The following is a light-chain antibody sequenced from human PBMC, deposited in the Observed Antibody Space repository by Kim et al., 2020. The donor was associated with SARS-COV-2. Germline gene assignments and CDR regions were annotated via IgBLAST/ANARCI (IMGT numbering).Light chain of an antibody. CDR3: QQYNKWPPLT. Sequence: GERATRTCRASQSGSSNLAWYQQKPGQAPRLLIYGASTRATGIPARLSGSGSGTEFTLTISSLQSEDFAVYYCQQYNKWPPLTFGGGTKVDIK. CDR2: GAS. CDR1: QSGSSN. V-gene: IGKV3D-15*01. J-gene: IGKJ4*01.